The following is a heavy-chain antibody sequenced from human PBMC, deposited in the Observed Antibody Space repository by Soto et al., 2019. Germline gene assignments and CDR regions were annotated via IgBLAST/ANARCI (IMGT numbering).Heavy chain of an antibody. CDR3: ARAFYGVDL. CDR1: GGSITSGGYP. CDR2: IYQSGSA. V-gene: IGHV4-30-2*06. J-gene: IGHJ6*02. Sequence: SETLSLTCTVSGGSITSGGYPWSWIRQSPGQGLEWIGYIYQSGSAFYNPSLKTRATILVDRSKNQFSLNLTSVTAADAAVYYCARAFYGVDLWGQGTTVTVSS.